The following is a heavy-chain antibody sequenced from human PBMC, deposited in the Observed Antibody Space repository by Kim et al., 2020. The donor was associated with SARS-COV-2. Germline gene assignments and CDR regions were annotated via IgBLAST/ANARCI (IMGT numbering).Heavy chain of an antibody. CDR1: GFTFSSYA. CDR2: ISGSGGST. V-gene: IGHV3-23*01. J-gene: IGHJ6*02. CDR3: ARYYYDSSGYLNYYYYYGMDV. Sequence: GGSLRLSCAASGFTFSSYAMSWVRQAPGKGLEWVSAISGSGGSTYYADSVKGRFTISRDNSKNTLYLQMNSLRAEDTAVYYCARYYYDSSGYLNYYYYYGMDVWGQWTTVTVSS. D-gene: IGHD3-22*01.